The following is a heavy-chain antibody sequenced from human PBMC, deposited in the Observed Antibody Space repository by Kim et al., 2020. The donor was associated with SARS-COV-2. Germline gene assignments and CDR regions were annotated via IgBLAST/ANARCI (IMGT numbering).Heavy chain of an antibody. CDR3: ARDSKGYYDSSGYLLTG. J-gene: IGHJ4*02. V-gene: IGHV3-66*01. Sequence: GGSLRLSCAASGFTVSSNYMSWVRQAPGKGLEWVSVIYSGGSTYYADSVKGRFTISRDNSKNTLYLQMNSLRAEDTAVYYCARDSKGYYDSSGYLLTGWGQGTLVTVSS. D-gene: IGHD3-22*01. CDR2: IYSGGST. CDR1: GFTVSSNY.